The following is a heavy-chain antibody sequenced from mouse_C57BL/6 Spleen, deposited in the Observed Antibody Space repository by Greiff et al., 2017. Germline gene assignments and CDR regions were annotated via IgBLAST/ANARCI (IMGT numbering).Heavy chain of an antibody. CDR3: ARENWYFDV. CDR1: GYTFTDYY. V-gene: IGHV1-26*01. J-gene: IGHJ1*03. CDR2: INPNNGGT. Sequence: VVEPGASVKISCKASGYTFTDYYMNWVKQSHGKSLEWIGDINPNNGGTSYNQKFKGKATLTVDKSSSTAYMELRSLTSEDSAVYYCARENWYFDVWGTGTTVTVSS.